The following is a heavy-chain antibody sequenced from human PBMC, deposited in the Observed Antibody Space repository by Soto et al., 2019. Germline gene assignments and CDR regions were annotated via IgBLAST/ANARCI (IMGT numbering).Heavy chain of an antibody. D-gene: IGHD6-19*01. Sequence: PSETLSLTCTVSGGPISSSGYYWSWIRQPPGKGLEWIGEINHSGSTNYNPSLKSRVTISVDTSKNQFSLKLSSVTAADTAVYYCARPTRQWLGLRYYYGMDVWGQGTMVTVSS. CDR2: INHSGST. V-gene: IGHV4-39*07. CDR1: GGPISSSGYY. J-gene: IGHJ6*02. CDR3: ARPTRQWLGLRYYYGMDV.